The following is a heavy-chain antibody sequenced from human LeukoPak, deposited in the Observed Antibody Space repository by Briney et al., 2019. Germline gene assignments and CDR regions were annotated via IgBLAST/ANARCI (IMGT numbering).Heavy chain of an antibody. J-gene: IGHJ3*02. CDR2: IFYSGST. CDR3: ARVDCSSTSCYTFGAFDI. Sequence: PSETLSLTCGVSGASINSHYWSWIRQPPGKGLECIGCIFYSGSTNYNPSLKSRVSISVDTSKNQVSLKLSSVTAADTAVYYCARVDCSSTSCYTFGAFDIWGQGTMVTISS. D-gene: IGHD2-2*02. CDR1: GASINSHY. V-gene: IGHV4-59*11.